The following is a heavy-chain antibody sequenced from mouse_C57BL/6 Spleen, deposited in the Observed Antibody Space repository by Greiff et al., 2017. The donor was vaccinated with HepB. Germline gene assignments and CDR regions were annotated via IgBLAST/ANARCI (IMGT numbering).Heavy chain of an antibody. D-gene: IGHD2-5*01. CDR1: GFTFTDYY. Sequence: EVKLMESGGGLVQPGGSLSLSCAASGFTFTDYYMSWVRQPPGKALEWLGFIRNKANGYTTEYSASVKGRFTISRDNSKSILYLQMNGLRAEDSATYDRARSNKDAMDYWGQGTSVTVSS. J-gene: IGHJ4*01. CDR3: ARSNKDAMDY. V-gene: IGHV7-3*01. CDR2: IRNKANGYTT.